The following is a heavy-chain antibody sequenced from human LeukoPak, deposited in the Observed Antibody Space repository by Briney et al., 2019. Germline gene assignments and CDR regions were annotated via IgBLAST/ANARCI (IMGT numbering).Heavy chain of an antibody. D-gene: IGHD5-24*01. CDR1: GFTFSNYW. Sequence: NPGGSLRLSCAASGFTFSNYWMNWVRQAPGKGLEWVSSISSSSYIYYADSVKGRFTISRDNAKNSLYLQMNSLRAEYTAVYYCATLEINDYWGQGTLVTVSS. CDR2: ISSSSYI. CDR3: ATLEINDY. J-gene: IGHJ4*02. V-gene: IGHV3-21*01.